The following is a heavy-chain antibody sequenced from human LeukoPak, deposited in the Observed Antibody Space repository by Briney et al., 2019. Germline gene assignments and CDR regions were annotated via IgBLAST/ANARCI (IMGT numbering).Heavy chain of an antibody. CDR2: MNPNSGNT. Sequence: GASVKVSCKASGYTFTSYDINWVRQAPGQGLEWMGWMNPNSGNTGYAQKFQGRATTTRNTSISTAYMELSSPRSEETAVYYCARGPRGSSWIDYWGQGTLVTVSS. CDR1: GYTFTSYD. CDR3: ARGPRGSSWIDY. D-gene: IGHD6-13*01. J-gene: IGHJ4*02. V-gene: IGHV1-8*03.